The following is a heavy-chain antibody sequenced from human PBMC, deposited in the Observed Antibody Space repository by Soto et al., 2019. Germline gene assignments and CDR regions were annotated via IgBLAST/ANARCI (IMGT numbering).Heavy chain of an antibody. CDR3: ARGQYSGGLDY. J-gene: IGHJ4*02. Sequence: QVQLVESGGGVVQPGRSLRLSCAASGFTFSSYAMHWVRQAPGKGLEWVAVISYDGSNKYYADSVKGRFTISRDNSKNTLYLQMNSLRAEDTGVYYCARGQYSGGLDYWGQGTLVTVSS. D-gene: IGHD1-26*01. CDR1: GFTFSSYA. V-gene: IGHV3-30-3*01. CDR2: ISYDGSNK.